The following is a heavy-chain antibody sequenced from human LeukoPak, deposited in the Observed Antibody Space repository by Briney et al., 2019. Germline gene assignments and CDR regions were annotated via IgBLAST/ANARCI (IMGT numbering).Heavy chain of an antibody. J-gene: IGHJ4*02. CDR1: GYTFTSYY. V-gene: IGHV1-46*01. CDR2: INPNGGST. CDR3: ARDAVLAEPANFDY. D-gene: IGHD1-1*01. Sequence: ASVKVSCKASGYTFTSYYMHWVRQAPGQGLEWMGRINPNGGSTSYAQKFQGRVTMTRDTSTSTVYMELSSLRSEDTAGYYCARDAVLAEPANFDYWGQGTLVTVSS.